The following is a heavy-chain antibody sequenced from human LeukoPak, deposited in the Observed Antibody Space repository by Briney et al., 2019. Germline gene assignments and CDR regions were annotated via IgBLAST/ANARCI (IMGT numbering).Heavy chain of an antibody. CDR3: AKVIDYGGNSWSLSFVSD. J-gene: IGHJ4*02. CDR2: IRYDGSNK. Sequence: QPGGSLRLSCAASGFTFSSYGMHWVRQAPGKGLEWVAFIRYDGSNKYYADSVKGRFTISRDNSKNTLYLQMNSLRAEDTAVYYCAKVIDYGGNSWSLSFVSDWGQGTLVTVSS. D-gene: IGHD4-23*01. V-gene: IGHV3-30*02. CDR1: GFTFSSYG.